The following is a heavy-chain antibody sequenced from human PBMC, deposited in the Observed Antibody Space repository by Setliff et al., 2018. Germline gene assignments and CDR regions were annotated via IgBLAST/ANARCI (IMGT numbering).Heavy chain of an antibody. CDR1: GFDYA. CDR3: ARGGAWDAHYYDSSGYYYDRDYYYYMDV. Sequence: SGGSLRLSCVVSGFDYAMSWVRQAPGKRLEWVSSISGGADKTYYADSVRGRFTISRDNSKNILYLQMNSLRPEDTAVYYCARGGAWDAHYYDSSGYYYDRDYYYYMDVWGKGTTVTVSS. J-gene: IGHJ6*03. CDR2: ISGGADKT. D-gene: IGHD3-22*01. V-gene: IGHV3-23*01.